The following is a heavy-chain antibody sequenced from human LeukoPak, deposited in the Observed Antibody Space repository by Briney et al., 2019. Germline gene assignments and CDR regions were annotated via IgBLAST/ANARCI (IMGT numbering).Heavy chain of an antibody. V-gene: IGHV3-48*02. CDR1: GFTFSSYS. D-gene: IGHD3-16*01. J-gene: IGHJ4*02. Sequence: GGSLRLSCAASGFTFSSYSMNWVRQAPGKGLGWVSYISSSSSTIYYADSVKGRFTISRDNAKTSLYPQMNGLRDEDTDVYYSARGLTVGGYFDYWGQGTLVTVSS. CDR3: ARGLTVGGYFDY. CDR2: ISSSSSTI.